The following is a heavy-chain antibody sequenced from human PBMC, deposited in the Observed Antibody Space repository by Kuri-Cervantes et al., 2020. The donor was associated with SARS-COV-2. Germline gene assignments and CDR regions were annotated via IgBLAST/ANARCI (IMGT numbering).Heavy chain of an antibody. CDR3: ARHDAPYFEIDY. D-gene: IGHD3-9*01. V-gene: IGHV4-39*01. J-gene: IGHJ4*02. CDR1: GGSISSSSYY. Sequence: ESLKISCTVSGGSISSSSYYWGWIRQPPGKGLEWIGSIYYSGSTYYNPSLKSRVTISVDTSKNQFSLKLSSVTAADTAVYYCARHDAPYFEIDYWGQGTLVTVSS. CDR2: IYYSGST.